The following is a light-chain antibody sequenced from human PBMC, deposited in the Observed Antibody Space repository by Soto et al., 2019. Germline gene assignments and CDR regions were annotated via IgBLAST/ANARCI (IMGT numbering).Light chain of an antibody. Sequence: IQMPQSPSSLSASVGDRVTIPCRASQRITNSLNWYQQKPGRAPNLLIYAASSLQRGAPSRFSGSGSGTDFTLTISSLQPNDFATYYCQQTYSHQFTFGPGTKVDIK. J-gene: IGKJ3*01. CDR1: QRITNS. V-gene: IGKV1-39*01. CDR3: QQTYSHQFT. CDR2: AAS.